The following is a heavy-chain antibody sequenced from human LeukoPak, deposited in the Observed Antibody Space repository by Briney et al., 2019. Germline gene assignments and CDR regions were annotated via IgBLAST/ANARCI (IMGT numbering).Heavy chain of an antibody. Sequence: GGSLRLSCTASGFTFGDYAMSWVRQAPGKGLEWVSSITSSSSYIYYADSVKGRFTISRDNAKKSVYLQMNSLRAEDTAVYYCARGGSYLSAFDIWGQGTMVTVSS. CDR1: GFTFGDYA. CDR3: ARGGSYLSAFDI. CDR2: ITSSSSYI. V-gene: IGHV3-21*01. D-gene: IGHD1-26*01. J-gene: IGHJ3*02.